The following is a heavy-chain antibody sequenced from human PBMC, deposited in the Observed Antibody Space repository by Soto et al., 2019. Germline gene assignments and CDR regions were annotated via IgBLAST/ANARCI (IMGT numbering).Heavy chain of an antibody. CDR2: IHAGNGNT. Sequence: ASVKVSCKASGYTFTNYAIHWVRQAPGQRLEWMGWIHAGNGNTKYSQRFQGRVTITRDTSTSTAYMELSSLRSEDTAVYYCARSIVVVTALDYWGQGTLVTVSS. CDR1: GYTFTNYA. J-gene: IGHJ4*02. D-gene: IGHD2-21*02. V-gene: IGHV1-3*01. CDR3: ARSIVVVTALDY.